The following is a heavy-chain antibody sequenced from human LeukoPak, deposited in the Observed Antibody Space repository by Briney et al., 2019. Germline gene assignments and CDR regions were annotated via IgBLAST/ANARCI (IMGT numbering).Heavy chain of an antibody. CDR3: ASQQRNIRPSGSGYIAYAQKIDS. V-gene: IGHV4-39*01. J-gene: IGHJ4*02. CDR2: MYYSGST. D-gene: IGHD5-12*01. CDR1: GGSIATRNYY. Sequence: PSETLSLTCSVPGGSIATRNYYWGWIRQPPGKGLEWIASMYYSGSTSYNPSLNNRVTISVDTSKNQFSVKLRSVTAADTAVYYCASQQRNIRPSGSGYIAYAQKIDSWGQGTLATVSS.